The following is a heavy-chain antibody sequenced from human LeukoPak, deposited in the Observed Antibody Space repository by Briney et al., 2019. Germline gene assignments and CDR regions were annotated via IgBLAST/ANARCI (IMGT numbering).Heavy chain of an antibody. CDR1: GYSISSGYY. Sequence: SETLSLTCTVSGYSISSGYYWGWIRQPPGKGLEWIGSIYHSGSTYYNPSLKSRVTISVDTSKNQFSLKLSSVTAADTAVYYCARLGGVYSNWFDPWGQGTLVTVSS. CDR2: IYHSGST. J-gene: IGHJ5*02. CDR3: ARLGGVYSNWFDP. V-gene: IGHV4-38-2*02. D-gene: IGHD3-16*01.